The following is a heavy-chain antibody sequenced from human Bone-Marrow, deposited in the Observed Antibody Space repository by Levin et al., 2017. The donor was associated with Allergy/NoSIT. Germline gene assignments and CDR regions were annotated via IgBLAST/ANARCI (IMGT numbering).Heavy chain of an antibody. V-gene: IGHV4-38-2*01. J-gene: IGHJ2*01. Sequence: SQTLSLTCAVSGSSLTSGYYWGWIRQPPGEGLEWIGSMHYGGRTYYNPSVKGRVTTSVETSKNQFSLKLNSVTAADTAVYYCARLFYADSADPASLWYFDLWGRGILVTVSS. D-gene: IGHD3-22*01. CDR1: GSSLTSGYY. CDR2: MHYGGRT. CDR3: ARLFYADSADPASLWYFDL.